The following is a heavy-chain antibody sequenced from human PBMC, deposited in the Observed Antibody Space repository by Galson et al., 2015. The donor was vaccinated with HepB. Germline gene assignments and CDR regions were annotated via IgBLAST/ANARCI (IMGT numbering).Heavy chain of an antibody. D-gene: IGHD1-26*01. CDR2: IRVSNGNT. CDR3: ARDDLIVGANPDY. CDR1: GSTFDTYG. V-gene: IGHV1-18*01. Sequence: SVTVSCKAVGSTFDTYGISWVRQAPGQGLEWMGWIRVSNGNTTYAPKFQDRVTMTADRGTRTAYMEMTSLTPEDTAVYYCARDDLIVGANPDYWGQGTLVIVSS. J-gene: IGHJ4*02.